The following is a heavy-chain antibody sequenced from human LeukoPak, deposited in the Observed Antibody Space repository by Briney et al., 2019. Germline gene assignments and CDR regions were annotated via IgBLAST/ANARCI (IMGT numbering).Heavy chain of an antibody. CDR3: TTYTVTTPYFFDY. J-gene: IGHJ4*02. CDR2: IKSKTDGGTT. V-gene: IGHV3-15*07. D-gene: IGHD4-17*01. CDR1: GFTFNNAW. Sequence: PGGSLRLSCAASGFTFNNAWMNRVRQAPGKGLEWVGRIKSKTDGGTTDYAAPVKGRFTISRDDSKNTLYLQMNSLKTEDTAMYYCTTYTVTTPYFFDYWGQGTLVTVSS.